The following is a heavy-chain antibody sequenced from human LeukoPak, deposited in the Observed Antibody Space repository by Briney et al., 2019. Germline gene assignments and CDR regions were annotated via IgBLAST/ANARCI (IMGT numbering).Heavy chain of an antibody. V-gene: IGHV3-23*01. D-gene: IGHD5-18*01. CDR2: ISDSGGST. CDR3: AKEGGYSLFDY. Sequence: GGSLRLSCAASGFTFSTYAMSWVRQAPGKGLEWVSGISDSGGSTYYADSVKGRFTISRDNSKNTLYLQMNSLRAEDTAAYYCAKEGGYSLFDYWGQGTLVTVSS. CDR1: GFTFSTYA. J-gene: IGHJ4*02.